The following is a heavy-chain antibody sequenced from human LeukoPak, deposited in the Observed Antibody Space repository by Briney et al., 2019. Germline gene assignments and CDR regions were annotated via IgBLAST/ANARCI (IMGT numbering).Heavy chain of an antibody. J-gene: IGHJ4*02. D-gene: IGHD1-1*01. CDR1: GFTFSSNA. CDR2: ISGRSSYS. V-gene: IGHV3-23*01. CDR3: VRGGTIGTTSRRTHFDY. Sequence: QPGGSLRLSCAASGFTFSSNAMSWVRQAPGKGLEWVSGISGRSSYSYHADSVKGRFTISRDNSKNKLYLQMNSLRAEDTAVYYCVRGGTIGTTSRRTHFDYWGQGTLVTAS.